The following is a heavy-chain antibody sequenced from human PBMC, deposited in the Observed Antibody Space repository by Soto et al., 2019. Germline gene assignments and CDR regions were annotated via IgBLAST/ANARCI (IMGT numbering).Heavy chain of an antibody. D-gene: IGHD3-9*01. CDR2: ISSNGGST. Sequence: EVQLVESGGVLVQPGGSLRLSCAASGFTFSSYAMHWVRQAPGKGLEYVSVISSNGGSTYYANSVKGRFTISRDNSKNTLYLQMGSLRAEDMAVYYCARAIWETYGMDVWGQGTTVTVSS. V-gene: IGHV3-64*01. J-gene: IGHJ6*02. CDR3: ARAIWETYGMDV. CDR1: GFTFSSYA.